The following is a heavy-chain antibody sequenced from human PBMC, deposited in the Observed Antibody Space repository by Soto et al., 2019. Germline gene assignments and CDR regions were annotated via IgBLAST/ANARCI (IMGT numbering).Heavy chain of an antibody. Sequence: SETLSLTCSVSGGSIRSFSWSWIRQPPGRGLEWIGYIYNSGSTNYNPSLKSRATISVDTSKNQFSLTLTSVTAADTAVYYCARLLRYYGMDVWGEGTTVTGSS. CDR3: ARLLRYYGMDV. CDR2: IYNSGST. J-gene: IGHJ6*04. V-gene: IGHV4-4*09. D-gene: IGHD3-22*01. CDR1: GGSIRSFS.